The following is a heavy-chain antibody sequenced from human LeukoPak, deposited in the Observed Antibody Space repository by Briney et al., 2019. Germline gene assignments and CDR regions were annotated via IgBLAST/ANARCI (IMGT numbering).Heavy chain of an antibody. CDR1: ALTFSILA. V-gene: IGHV3-23*01. D-gene: IGHD6-13*01. CDR2: ISASGGST. J-gene: IGHJ4*02. Sequence: PGGSLRLSRAPSALTFSILAMSWVRQAPGKGLEWVSDISASGGSTYYADSVKGRFTVSRDNSKNTVYLQMSSLRADDTALFYCAKGPRQQLVTRFDNGGQGTLVTVSS. CDR3: AKGPRQQLVTRFDN.